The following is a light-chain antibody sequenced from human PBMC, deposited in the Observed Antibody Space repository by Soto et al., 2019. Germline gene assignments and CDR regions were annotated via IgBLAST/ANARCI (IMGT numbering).Light chain of an antibody. J-gene: IGLJ2*01. CDR1: SSNIGSNT. Sequence: QSVLTQPPSASGTPGQRVTISCSGSSSNIGSNTVNWYQQLPGTAPKLLIYNNNQRPSGVPDRFSGSKFGTSASLAISGLQSEDEADYYCAAWDDSLNGVVFGGGTKLTGL. CDR3: AAWDDSLNGVV. V-gene: IGLV1-44*01. CDR2: NNN.